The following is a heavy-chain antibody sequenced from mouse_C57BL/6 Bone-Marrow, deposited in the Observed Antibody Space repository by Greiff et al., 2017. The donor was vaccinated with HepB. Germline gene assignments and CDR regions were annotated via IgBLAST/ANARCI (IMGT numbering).Heavy chain of an antibody. CDR3: ARDQGPYYYGSSLV. V-gene: IGHV5-4*01. D-gene: IGHD1-1*01. J-gene: IGHJ1*03. CDR2: ISDGGSYT. Sequence: EVQRVESGGGLVKPGGSLKLSCAASGFTFSSYAMSWVRQTPEKRLEWVATISDGGSYTYYPDNVKGRFIISRDNAKNNLYLQMSHLKSEDTAMYYCARDQGPYYYGSSLVWGTGTTVTVSS. CDR1: GFTFSSYA.